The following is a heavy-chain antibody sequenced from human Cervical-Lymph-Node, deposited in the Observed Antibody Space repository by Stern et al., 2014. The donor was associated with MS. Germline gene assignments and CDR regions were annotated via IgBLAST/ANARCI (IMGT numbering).Heavy chain of an antibody. CDR2: IYSTGTT. J-gene: IGHJ4*02. CDR3: ARGGEGWNSYYFDY. D-gene: IGHD1-7*01. Sequence: QLQLQESGPGLVKPSQTLSLSCSVSGGSITSGSYYWTWIRQPAGKGPEWIGSIYSTGTTNYHPSLNSRVPMSLDTSETQFSLKVISVTAADTAVYYCARGGEGWNSYYFDYWGQGTLVTVSS. V-gene: IGHV4-61*02. CDR1: GGSITSGSYY.